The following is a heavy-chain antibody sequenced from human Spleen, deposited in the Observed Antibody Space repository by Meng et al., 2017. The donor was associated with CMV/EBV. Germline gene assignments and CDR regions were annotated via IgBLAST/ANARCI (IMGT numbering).Heavy chain of an antibody. CDR3: ARDWFMVRGL. V-gene: IGHV4-34*01. CDR2: INQSGIT. Sequence: ESLKISCAASGFTFSDYAMSWVRQPPGKGLEWIGEINQSGITNYNPSLKSRVTISVDTSKNQFSLKLSSVTAADTAVYYCARDWFMVRGLWGQGTLVTVSS. D-gene: IGHD3-10*01. J-gene: IGHJ4*02. CDR1: GFTFSDYA.